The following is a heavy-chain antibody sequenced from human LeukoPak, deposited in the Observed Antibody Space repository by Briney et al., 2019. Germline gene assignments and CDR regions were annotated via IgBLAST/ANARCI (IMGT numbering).Heavy chain of an antibody. CDR3: ARDLSKGYTRSYGSY. CDR2: ISSSSSTI. Sequence: PGGSLRLSCAVSGFTFSRYWMTWVRQAPGKGLEWVSYISSSSSTIYYADSVKGRFTISRDNAKNSLYLQMNSLRAEDTAVYYCARDLSKGYTRSYGSYWGQGTLVTVSS. D-gene: IGHD5-18*01. V-gene: IGHV3-48*04. CDR1: GFTFSRYW. J-gene: IGHJ4*02.